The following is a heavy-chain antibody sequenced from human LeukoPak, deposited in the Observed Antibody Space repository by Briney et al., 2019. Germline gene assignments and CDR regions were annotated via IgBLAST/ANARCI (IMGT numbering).Heavy chain of an antibody. CDR2: MYHSGST. CDR1: GGSISSSSYY. J-gene: IGHJ3*02. D-gene: IGHD1-26*01. V-gene: IGHV4-39*01. Sequence: AETLSLTCTVSGGSISSSSYYWGWIRQPPGKGLEWIMSMYHSGSTYYNPSLKSRVTISVDTSKNQFSLELTSVTAADTAVYYCARHSGSYLKSALHIWGQGTMVTVSS. CDR3: ARHSGSYLKSALHI.